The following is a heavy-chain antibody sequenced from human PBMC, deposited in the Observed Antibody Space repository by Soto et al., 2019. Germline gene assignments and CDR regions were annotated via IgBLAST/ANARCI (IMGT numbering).Heavy chain of an antibody. CDR1: GFRFDDYN. CDR3: ARETLSFGSALDV. D-gene: IGHD3-3*01. J-gene: IGHJ6*02. CDR2: ITWNGGNT. Sequence: GSLRLSCAASGFRFDDYNIHWVRQAPGKGLEWVSLITWNGGNTYYADPVKGRFTISRDGTTESVSLQMTSLKREDTGLYYCARETLSFGSALDVWGQGTMVTVSS. V-gene: IGHV3-43*01.